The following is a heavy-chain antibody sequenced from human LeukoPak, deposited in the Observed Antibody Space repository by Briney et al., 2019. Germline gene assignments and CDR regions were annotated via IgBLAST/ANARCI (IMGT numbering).Heavy chain of an antibody. J-gene: IGHJ4*02. CDR1: GFTFSNYG. CDR2: ISYDGSNK. CDR3: ARDMEMATISGFDY. V-gene: IGHV3-30*03. D-gene: IGHD5-24*01. Sequence: GGSLRLSCAASGFTFSNYGMHWVRQAPGKGLEWVAVISYDGSNKDYTDSVKGRFSISRDNYKNTLYLHMNSLRTEDTAVYYCARDMEMATISGFDYWGQGTLVTVSS.